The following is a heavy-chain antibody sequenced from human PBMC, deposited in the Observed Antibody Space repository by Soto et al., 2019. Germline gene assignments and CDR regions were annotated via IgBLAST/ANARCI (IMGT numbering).Heavy chain of an antibody. J-gene: IGHJ6*02. CDR3: ARAGCDGGRCYTLVGLRYGMDV. D-gene: IGHD2-15*01. Sequence: QVQLVESGGGVVQPGRSLGLSCAASGFTFSSYVMHWVRQAPGKGLEWVAVISYDGNNKYYADSVKGRFTISRDNSKITLYLQMNSLRAEDTAVYYCARAGCDGGRCYTLVGLRYGMDVWGQGTTVTVSS. V-gene: IGHV3-30-3*01. CDR1: GFTFSSYV. CDR2: ISYDGNNK.